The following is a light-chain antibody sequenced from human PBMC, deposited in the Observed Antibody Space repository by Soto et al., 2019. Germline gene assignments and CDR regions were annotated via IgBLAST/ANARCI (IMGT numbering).Light chain of an antibody. J-gene: IGLJ1*01. CDR2: DVN. CDR3: VSFAGGTDV. Sequence: CTGTSSDVGAYIFVSWYQQHPGKAPKLMVYDVNRRPPGVPDRFFGSKSGNTASLTVSGLQAEDEADYYCVSFAGGTDVFGTGTKLTVL. V-gene: IGLV2-8*03. CDR1: SSDVGAYIF.